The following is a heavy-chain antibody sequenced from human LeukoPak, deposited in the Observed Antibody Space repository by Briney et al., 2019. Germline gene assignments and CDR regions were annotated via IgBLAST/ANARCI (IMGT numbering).Heavy chain of an antibody. CDR2: IYYDGSEQ. CDR1: GFTFGSNG. CDR3: ARWGAGRTADY. V-gene: IGHV3-33*01. D-gene: IGHD1-26*01. J-gene: IGHJ4*02. Sequence: GGSLRLSCVGSGFTFGSNGMHWVRQAPGKGLEGVAVIYYDGSEQYYADSVKGRFTISRDNSKNTLYLQMNSLRVEDTATYHCARWGAGRTADYWGQGTQVTVSS.